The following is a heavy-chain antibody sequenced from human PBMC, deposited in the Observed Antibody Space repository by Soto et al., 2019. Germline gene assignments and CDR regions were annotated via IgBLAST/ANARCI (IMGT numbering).Heavy chain of an antibody. CDR2: IFSNDEK. Sequence: QVTLKESGPVLVKPTETLTLTCTVSGFSLSNARMGVSWIRQPPGKALEWLAHIFSNDEKSYSTSLKSSLTIAKDTSKSQGVLNMTNMDPVETAKYYCASLNGVDNAFDYWGQGTLVTVSS. CDR1: GFSLSNARMG. CDR3: ASLNGVDNAFDY. D-gene: IGHD4-17*01. J-gene: IGHJ4*02. V-gene: IGHV2-26*01.